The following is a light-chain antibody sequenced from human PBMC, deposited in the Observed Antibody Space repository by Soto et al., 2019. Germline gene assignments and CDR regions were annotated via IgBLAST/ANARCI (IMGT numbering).Light chain of an antibody. CDR3: SSYAGNNNVV. CDR1: SSDVGGYKF. Sequence: QSALTQPPSASESPGQSVTISCTGTSSDVGGYKFVSWYQQHPGKAPKLLIFEVSRRPSGVPDRFSGSKSGNTASLTVSGLQAEDEADYYCSSYAGNNNVVFGGGTQLTVL. CDR2: EVS. V-gene: IGLV2-8*01. J-gene: IGLJ2*01.